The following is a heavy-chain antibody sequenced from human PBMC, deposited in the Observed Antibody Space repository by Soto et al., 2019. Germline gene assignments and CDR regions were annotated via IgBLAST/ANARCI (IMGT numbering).Heavy chain of an antibody. D-gene: IGHD3-16*01. J-gene: IGHJ4*02. CDR2: IYWDDDK. V-gene: IGHV2-5*02. CDR3: AHRRVQYHTSCLGFDY. CDR1: GFSLDNSGVA. Sequence: QITLKESGPTLVKPTQTLTLTCTFSGFSLDNSGVAVGWIRQPPGKALEWLALIYWDDDKRYSPSLKSRLTLTKDTSKNQVVLTMTNMDPVDTATYYCAHRRVQYHTSCLGFDYWGQGTLVTVSS.